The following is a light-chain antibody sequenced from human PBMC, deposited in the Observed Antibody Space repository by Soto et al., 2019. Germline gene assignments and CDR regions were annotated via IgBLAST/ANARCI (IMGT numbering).Light chain of an antibody. V-gene: IGLV1-44*01. CDR2: SNN. CDR1: SSNIGSNT. Sequence: QSVLTQPPSASGTPGQRVSISCSGSSSNIGSNTVNWHQQLPGTAPKLLIYSNNQRPSGVPDRFSGSKSGTSASLAISGLHSEDEADYYCAAWDDSLNGYVFGTGTKVTVL. J-gene: IGLJ1*01. CDR3: AAWDDSLNGYV.